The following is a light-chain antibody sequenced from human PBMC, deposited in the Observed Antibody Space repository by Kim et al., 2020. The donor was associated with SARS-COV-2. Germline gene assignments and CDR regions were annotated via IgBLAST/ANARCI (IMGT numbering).Light chain of an antibody. Sequence: MLTQPPSASGTPGQRVTISCSGSSSNIGSNYVYWYQQLPGTAPKLLIYRNNQRPSGVPDRFSGSKSGTSASLAISGLRSEDEADYYCAAWDDSLSGSWVFGGGTQLTVL. CDR2: RNN. J-gene: IGLJ3*02. V-gene: IGLV1-47*01. CDR3: AAWDDSLSGSWV. CDR1: SSNIGSNY.